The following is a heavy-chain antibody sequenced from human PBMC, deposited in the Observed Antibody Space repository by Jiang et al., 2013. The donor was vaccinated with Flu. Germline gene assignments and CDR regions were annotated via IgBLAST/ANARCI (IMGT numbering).Heavy chain of an antibody. D-gene: IGHD5-12*01. J-gene: IGHJ3*02. CDR2: ISYDGSNK. V-gene: IGHV3-30*18. Sequence: VQLLESGGGVVQPGRSLRLSCAASGFTFSSYGMHWVRQAPGKGLEWVAVISYDGSNKYYADSVKGRFTISRDNSKNTLYLQMNSLRAEDTAVYYCAKGAPSGYDWDRPDAFDIWGQGTMGHRLF. CDR3: AKGAPSGYDWDRPDAFDI. CDR1: GFTFSSYG.